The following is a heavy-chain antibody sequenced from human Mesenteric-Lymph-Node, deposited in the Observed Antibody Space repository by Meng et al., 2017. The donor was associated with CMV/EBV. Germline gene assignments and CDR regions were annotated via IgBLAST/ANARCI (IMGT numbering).Heavy chain of an antibody. Sequence: FGFTFSSYAMHWVRQAPGKGLEWVAVISYDGSNKYYADSVKGRFTISRDNSKNTLYLQMNSLRAEDTAVYYCASSCSGGSCYSFDYWGQGTLVTVSS. V-gene: IGHV3-30-3*01. CDR1: GFTFSSYA. CDR3: ASSCSGGSCYSFDY. CDR2: ISYDGSNK. D-gene: IGHD2-15*01. J-gene: IGHJ4*02.